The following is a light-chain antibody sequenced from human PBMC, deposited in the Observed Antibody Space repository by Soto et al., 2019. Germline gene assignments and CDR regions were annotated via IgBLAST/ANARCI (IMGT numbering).Light chain of an antibody. CDR3: SSFSSITREV. CDR1: SSDVGGYDY. V-gene: IGLV2-11*01. Sequence: QSALTQPRSVSESPGQSVTISCTGTSSDVGGYDYLSWYQQHPGKAPKLMIYEVSNRPSGVSHRFSGSKSGNTASLTISGLQTEDEADYYCSSFSSITREVFGGGTKLTVL. CDR2: EVS. J-gene: IGLJ2*01.